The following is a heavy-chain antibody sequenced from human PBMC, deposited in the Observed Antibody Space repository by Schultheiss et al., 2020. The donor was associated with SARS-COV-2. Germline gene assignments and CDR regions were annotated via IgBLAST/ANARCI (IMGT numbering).Heavy chain of an antibody. CDR1: GFTFSSYG. J-gene: IGHJ6*02. CDR2: ISYDGSDK. D-gene: IGHD3-10*01. V-gene: IGHV3-30*12. Sequence: GGSLRLSCAASGFTFSSYGMHWVRQAPGKGLEWVAVISYDGSDKYYADSVKGRFTISRDNSKNTLYLQMNSLRAEDTAVYYCARDRLLWFGELTRYYYGMDVWGQGTTVTVSS. CDR3: ARDRLLWFGELTRYYYGMDV.